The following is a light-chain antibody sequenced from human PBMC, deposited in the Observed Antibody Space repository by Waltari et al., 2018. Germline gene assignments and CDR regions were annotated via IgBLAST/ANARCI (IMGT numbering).Light chain of an antibody. Sequence: QSALTQPASVSASPGHSITISCTGSGSDIGLYNYVSWYQQHPGKAPKLIIFEVTKRPSGVSNRFSGSKSGKTASLTISGLQPEDEAHYFCSSYANSTALLFGGGTKLTVL. CDR1: GSDIGLYNY. J-gene: IGLJ2*01. CDR3: SSYANSTALL. V-gene: IGLV2-14*03. CDR2: EVT.